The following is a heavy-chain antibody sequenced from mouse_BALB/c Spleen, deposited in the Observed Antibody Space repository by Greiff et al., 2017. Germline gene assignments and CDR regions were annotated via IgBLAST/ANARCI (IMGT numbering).Heavy chain of an antibody. V-gene: IGHV5-15*02. CDR3: ARGTTMITSFDY. J-gene: IGHJ2*01. Sequence: EVKVEESGGGLVQPGGSRKLSCAASGFTFSDYGMAWVRQAPGKGPEWVAFISNLAYSIYYADTVTGRFTISRENAKNTLYLEMSSLRSEDTAMYYCARGTTMITSFDYWGQGTTLTVSS. CDR1: GFTFSDYG. D-gene: IGHD2-4*01. CDR2: ISNLAYSI.